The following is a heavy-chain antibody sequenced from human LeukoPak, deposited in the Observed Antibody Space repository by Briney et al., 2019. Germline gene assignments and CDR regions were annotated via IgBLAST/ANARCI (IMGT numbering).Heavy chain of an antibody. CDR3: TRDSHYYGMDV. V-gene: IGHV3-49*04. CDR1: GFTFSSYA. CDR2: IRSKAYGGTT. Sequence: GGSLRLSCAASGFTFSSYAMSWVRQAPGKGLEWVGFIRSKAYGGTTEYAASVKGRFTISRDDSKSIAYLQMNSLKTEDTAVYYCTRDSHYYGMDVWGQGTTVTVSS. J-gene: IGHJ6*02.